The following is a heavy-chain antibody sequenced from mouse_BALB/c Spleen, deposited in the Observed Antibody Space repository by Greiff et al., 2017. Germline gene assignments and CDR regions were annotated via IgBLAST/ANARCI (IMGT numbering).Heavy chain of an antibody. CDR2: IWGDGST. J-gene: IGHJ4*01. Sequence: VQLQQSGPGLVQPSQSLSITCTVSGFSLTSYGVHWVRQSPGKGLEWLGMIWGDGSTDYNSALKSRLSISKDNSKSQVFLKMNSLQTDDTARYYCARDGDYDYYYAMDYWGQGTSVTVSS. CDR1: GFSLTSYG. V-gene: IGHV2-4-1*01. D-gene: IGHD2-4*01. CDR3: ARDGDYDYYYAMDY.